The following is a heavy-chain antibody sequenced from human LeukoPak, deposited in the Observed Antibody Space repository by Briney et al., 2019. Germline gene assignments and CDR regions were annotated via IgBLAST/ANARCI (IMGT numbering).Heavy chain of an antibody. CDR3: ARESSLSDFWSGYSQIDY. J-gene: IGHJ4*02. CDR2: INTNTGNP. D-gene: IGHD3-3*01. V-gene: IGHV7-4-1*02. Sequence: ASVKVSCKASGYTFTSYAMNWVRQAPGQGLEWMGWINTNTGNPTYAQGFTGRFVFSLDTSVSTAYLQISSLKAEDTAVYYCARESSLSDFWSGYSQIDYWGQGTLVTVSS. CDR1: GYTFTSYA.